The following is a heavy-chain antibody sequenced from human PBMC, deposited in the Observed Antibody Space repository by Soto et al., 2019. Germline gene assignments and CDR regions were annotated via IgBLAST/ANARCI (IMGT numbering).Heavy chain of an antibody. V-gene: IGHV1-69*12. CDR2: IIPIFGTA. CDR1: GGTFSSYA. CDR3: ARGRMITFGGVIVGSSDY. Sequence: QVQLVQSGAEVKKPGSSVKVSCKASGGTFSSYAISWVRQAPGQGLEWMGGIIPIFGTANYAQKFQGRVTITADESTSTAYMELSRLRAEDTAVYSCARGRMITFGGVIVGSSDYWGQGTLVTVSS. D-gene: IGHD3-16*02. J-gene: IGHJ4*02.